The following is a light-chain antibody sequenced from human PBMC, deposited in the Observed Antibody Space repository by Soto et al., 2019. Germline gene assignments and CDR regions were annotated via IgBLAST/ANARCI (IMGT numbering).Light chain of an antibody. V-gene: IGKV3-15*01. CDR1: QSISDT. CDR2: GAS. CDR3: QQYNSWPWT. J-gene: IGKJ1*01. Sequence: EIVMTQSPATLSVSPGEGATLSCRASQSISDTLAWYQQKPGQAPRLLIHGASTRATGIPARFSGSGSGTDFTLTISSMQSEDFAVYYCQQYNSWPWTFGQGTKVDIK.